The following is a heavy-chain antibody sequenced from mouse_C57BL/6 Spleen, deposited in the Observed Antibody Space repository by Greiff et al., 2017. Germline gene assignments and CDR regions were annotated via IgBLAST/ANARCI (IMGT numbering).Heavy chain of an antibody. CDR3: AISDYYDYDGGAMDY. Sequence: VQLQQPGAELVKPGASVKLSCKASGYTFTSYWMHWVKQRPGQGLEWIGDINPNNGGTSYNQKFKGKATLTVDKSSSTAYMELRSLTSEDSAVYYWAISDYYDYDGGAMDYWGQGTSVTVSS. J-gene: IGHJ4*01. V-gene: IGHV1-53*01. CDR1: GYTFTSYW. CDR2: INPNNGGT. D-gene: IGHD2-4*01.